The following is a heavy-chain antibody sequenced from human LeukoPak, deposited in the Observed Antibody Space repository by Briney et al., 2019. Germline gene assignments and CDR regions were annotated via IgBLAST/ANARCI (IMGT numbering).Heavy chain of an antibody. CDR1: GFTFSTSW. J-gene: IGHJ4*02. D-gene: IGHD6-19*01. CDR3: AKATIEQWLVKVDSFDY. V-gene: IGHV3-7*03. Sequence: GGSLRLSCVTSGFTFSTSWMNWVRQAPGKGLEWVANIKEDGSVKNYADSVKGRFTISRDNSKNTLYLQMNSLRAEDTAIYYCAKATIEQWLVKVDSFDYWGQGTLVTVSS. CDR2: IKEDGSVK.